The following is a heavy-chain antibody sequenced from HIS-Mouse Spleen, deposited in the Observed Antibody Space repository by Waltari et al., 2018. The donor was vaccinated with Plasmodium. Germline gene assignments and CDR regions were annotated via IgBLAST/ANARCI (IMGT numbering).Heavy chain of an antibody. CDR1: GGSISSSSYY. J-gene: IGHJ4*02. CDR3: ARDRITGTSYFDY. Sequence: QLQLQESGPGLVKPSETLSLTCTVSGGSISSSSYYWGWIRQPPGKRLEWIGSIYYSGSTYYNPSLKSRVTISVDTSKNQFSLKLSSVTAADTAVYYCARDRITGTSYFDYWGQGTLVTVSS. V-gene: IGHV4-39*07. CDR2: IYYSGST. D-gene: IGHD1-7*01.